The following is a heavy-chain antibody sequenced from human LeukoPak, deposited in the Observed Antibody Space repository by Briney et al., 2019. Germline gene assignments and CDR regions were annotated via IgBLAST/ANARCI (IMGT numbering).Heavy chain of an antibody. V-gene: IGHV4-34*01. CDR1: GGSFSGYY. Sequence: SETLSLTCAVYGGSFSGYYWSWIRQPPGKGLEWIGEINHSGSTNYNPSLKSRVTISVDTSKNQFSLKLSSVTAADTVVYYCARGLLWFGSRRSPVDYWGQGTLVTVSS. J-gene: IGHJ4*02. D-gene: IGHD3-10*01. CDR2: INHSGST. CDR3: ARGLLWFGSRRSPVDY.